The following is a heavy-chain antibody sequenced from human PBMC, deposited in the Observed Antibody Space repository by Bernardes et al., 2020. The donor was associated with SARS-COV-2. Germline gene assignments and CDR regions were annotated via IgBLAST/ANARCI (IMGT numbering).Heavy chain of an antibody. Sequence: SEALSLTCAVYGGSFSGYYWSWIRQPPGKGLEWIGEINHSGSTNYNPSLKSRVTISVDTSKNQFSLKLSSVTAADTAVYYCARGLFAGRGDYWGQGTLVTVSS. CDR1: GGSFSGYY. CDR2: INHSGST. CDR3: ARGLFAGRGDY. V-gene: IGHV4-34*01. J-gene: IGHJ4*02. D-gene: IGHD3-10*02.